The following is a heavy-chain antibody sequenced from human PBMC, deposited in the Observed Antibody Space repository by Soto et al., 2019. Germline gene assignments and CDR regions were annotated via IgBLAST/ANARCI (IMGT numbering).Heavy chain of an antibody. V-gene: IGHV3-21*01. J-gene: IGHJ4*02. CDR1: GFTFSSYS. Sequence: EVQLVESGGGLVKPGGSLRLSCAASGFTFSSYSMNWVRQAPGKGLEWVSSISSSSSYIYYADSVKGRFTISRDNAKNALYLQMNSLRAEDTAVYYCAPTPRPESYELTGHDDYWGQGTLVTVSS. CDR2: ISSSSSYI. CDR3: APTPRPESYELTGHDDY. D-gene: IGHD1-26*01.